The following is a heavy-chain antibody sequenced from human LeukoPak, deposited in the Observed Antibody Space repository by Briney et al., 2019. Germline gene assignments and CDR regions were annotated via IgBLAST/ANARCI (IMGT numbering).Heavy chain of an antibody. D-gene: IGHD3-10*01. J-gene: IGHJ3*02. CDR2: IIPIFGTA. Sequence: EASVKVSCKASGGTFSSYAISWVRQAPGQGLEWMGGIIPIFGTANYAQKFQGRVTITTDESTSTAYMELSRLRSEDTTAYHYVREYYYGSRIGAFNIGGEVTMVTVSS. CDR3: VREYYYGSRIGAFNI. CDR1: GGTFSSYA. V-gene: IGHV1-69*05.